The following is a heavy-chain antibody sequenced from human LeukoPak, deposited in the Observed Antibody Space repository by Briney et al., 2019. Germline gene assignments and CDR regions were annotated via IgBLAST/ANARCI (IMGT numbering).Heavy chain of an antibody. D-gene: IGHD3-3*01. V-gene: IGHV3-30*03. J-gene: IGHJ4*02. CDR2: ISHDGTVQ. Sequence: GRSLRLSCAASGFTFSSYGMQWVRQAPGKGLEWVAVISHDGTVQHYADSVKGRFTISRDNSKNTLYLQMNSLRAEDTAVYYCATHKSYDFWSGYRHYYFDYWGQGTLVTVSS. CDR3: ATHKSYDFWSGYRHYYFDY. CDR1: GFTFSSYG.